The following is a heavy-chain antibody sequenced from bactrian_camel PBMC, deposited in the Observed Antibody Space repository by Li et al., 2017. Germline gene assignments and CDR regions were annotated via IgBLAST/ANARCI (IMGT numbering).Heavy chain of an antibody. Sequence: VQLVESGGGLVQPGGSLRLSCAASGFTFSTYAMSWVRHAPGKDHIEWVSTIDPGDGNTRYADSVKGRFTISRDNAKNTLYLQLNSLKAEDTGMYYCAAQFSRRVGGKWGPILLSNEYDYWGQGTQVTVS. D-gene: IGHD3*01. V-gene: IGHV3S42*01. CDR2: IDPGDGNT. J-gene: IGHJ4*01. CDR1: GFTFSTYA. CDR3: AAQFSRRVGGKWGPILLSNEYDY.